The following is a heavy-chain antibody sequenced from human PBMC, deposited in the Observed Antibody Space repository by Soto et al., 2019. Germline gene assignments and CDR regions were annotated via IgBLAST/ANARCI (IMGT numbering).Heavy chain of an antibody. CDR3: ARGYSTDNWFDP. CDR2: MNPNTGRT. Sequence: QVQLVQSGAEVKKPGASVKVSCKASGYTFTTYDINWVRQATGQGLEWMGWMNPNTGRTGYAQKFQGRVSMTKTTSRATAYIELSSVRSEDTAVYYCARGYSTDNWFDPWGQGTLVTVS. J-gene: IGHJ5*02. CDR1: GYTFTTYD. D-gene: IGHD2-8*01. V-gene: IGHV1-8*01.